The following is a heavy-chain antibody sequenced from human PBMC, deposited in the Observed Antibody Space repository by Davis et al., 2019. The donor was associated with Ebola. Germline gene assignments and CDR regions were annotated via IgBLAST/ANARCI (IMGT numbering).Heavy chain of an antibody. CDR2: IFPGDSDT. V-gene: IGHV5-51*01. CDR1: GYSFTSYW. CDR3: ARGTDGYNPGGYFDS. J-gene: IGHJ4*02. Sequence: GGSLRLSCKGSGYSFTSYWIVWVRQMPGKGLECMGIIFPGDSDTRYSPSFQGQVTISADKSITTAYLQWSSLKASDTAMYYCARGTDGYNPGGYFDSWGQGTLATVSS. D-gene: IGHD5-24*01.